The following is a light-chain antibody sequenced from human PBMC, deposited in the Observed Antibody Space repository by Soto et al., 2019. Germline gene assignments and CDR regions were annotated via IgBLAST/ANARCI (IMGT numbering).Light chain of an antibody. CDR3: QQYQSYPTWT. CDR1: QTISRY. J-gene: IGKJ1*01. CDR2: KVS. V-gene: IGKV1-5*03. Sequence: DIPMTQSPSTLSASAGDRVTITCRASQTISRYLAWYQQKPGKAPKLLISKVSSLEIGVPSRFSGSGSGTEFTLTITSLQPDDFATYHCQQYQSYPTWTFGQGTKVEIK.